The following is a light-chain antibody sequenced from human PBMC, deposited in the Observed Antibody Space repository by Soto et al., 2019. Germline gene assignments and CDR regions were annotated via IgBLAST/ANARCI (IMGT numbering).Light chain of an antibody. Sequence: EIGLTQSPATLSLSPGERATLFCRASQSISRSLAWYQQKPGQAPRLLIHDASNRATGIPARFSGSGSETDFTLTISSLEPEDFAVYYCQQRFSWPPLTFGGGTKVENK. CDR1: QSISRS. J-gene: IGKJ4*01. CDR3: QQRFSWPPLT. V-gene: IGKV3-11*01. CDR2: DAS.